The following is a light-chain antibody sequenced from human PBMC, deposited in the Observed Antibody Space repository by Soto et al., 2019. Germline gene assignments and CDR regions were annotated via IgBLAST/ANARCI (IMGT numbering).Light chain of an antibody. CDR1: SSDVGGYNY. V-gene: IGLV2-14*01. CDR2: VVS. J-gene: IGLJ2*01. CDR3: SSYTSSSTLG. Sequence: HSALTQPASVSGSPGQSITISCTGTSSDVGGYNYVSWYQQHPGKAPKLMIYVVSNRPSGVSNRFSGSKSGNTASLTISGLQAEDEADYYCSSYTSSSTLGFGGGTQLTVL.